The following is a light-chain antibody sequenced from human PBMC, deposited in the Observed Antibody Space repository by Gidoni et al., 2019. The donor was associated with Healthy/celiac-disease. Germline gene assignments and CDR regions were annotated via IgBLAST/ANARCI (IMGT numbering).Light chain of an antibody. J-gene: IGLJ2*01. V-gene: IGLV3-21*02. CDR1: NIGSKS. CDR2: DDS. Sequence: SYVLPQPPSVSVAPGQTARITRGGNNIGSKSVHWYQQKPGQAPVLVVYDDSDRPSGIPERFSGSNSGNTATLTISRVEAGDEADYYCQVWDSSSDHVVFGGGTKLTVL. CDR3: QVWDSSSDHVV.